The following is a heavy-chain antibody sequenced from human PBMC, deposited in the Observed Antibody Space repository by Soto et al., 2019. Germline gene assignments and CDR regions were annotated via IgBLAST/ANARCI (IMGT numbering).Heavy chain of an antibody. J-gene: IGHJ4*02. V-gene: IGHV3-21*01. Sequence: EVQLVESGGGLVQPGRSLRLSCAASGFTFSSYSMNWVRQAPGKGLEWVSSISSSSSYIYYADSVKGRFTISRDNAKNSLYLQMISLRADDTALYYCVRRSPSDYWGPGTLVTGFS. CDR1: GFTFSSYS. CDR2: ISSSSSYI. CDR3: VRRSPSDY.